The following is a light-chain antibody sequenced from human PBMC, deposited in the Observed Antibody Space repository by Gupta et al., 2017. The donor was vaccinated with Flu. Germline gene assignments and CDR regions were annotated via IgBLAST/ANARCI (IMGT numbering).Light chain of an antibody. V-gene: IGLV3-25*03. CDR3: ESPDTSVTSLV. J-gene: IGLJ3*02. CDR1: ALPNQY. Sequence: SSELTQPPSSSVSPGQPARTTCSGDALPNQYVFWYQQKSGQAPVLIIYKDTERPSGIPDRFSGSSSGTTVTLTISGVQAEDEADYYCESPDTSVTSLVFGGGTKLTVL. CDR2: KDT.